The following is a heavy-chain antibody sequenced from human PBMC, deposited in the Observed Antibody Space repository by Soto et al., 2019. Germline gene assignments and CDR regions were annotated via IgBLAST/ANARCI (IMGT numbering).Heavy chain of an antibody. Sequence: QVQLVESGGGVVQPGRSLRLSCAASGFTFSSYAMHWVRQAPGKGLEWVAVISYDGSNKYYADSVKGRFTISRDNSKNTLYLQMNSLRAEDTAVYYCAREDVDSHWWGQGTLVTVSS. J-gene: IGHJ4*02. D-gene: IGHD5-12*01. CDR2: ISYDGSNK. CDR3: AREDVDSHW. V-gene: IGHV3-30-3*01. CDR1: GFTFSSYA.